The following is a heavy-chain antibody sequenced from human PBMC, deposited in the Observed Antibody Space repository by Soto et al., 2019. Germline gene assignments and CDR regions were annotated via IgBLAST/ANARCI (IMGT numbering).Heavy chain of an antibody. CDR1: GYTFTSYD. D-gene: IGHD3-10*01. V-gene: IGHV1-8*01. Sequence: ASVKVSCKASGYTFTSYDINWVRQATGQGLEWMGWMNPNSGNTGYAQKFQGRVTMTRNTSISTAYTELSSLRSEDTAVYYCATPVFFYGSGSYVGTDDAFDIWGQGTMVTASS. CDR3: ATPVFFYGSGSYVGTDDAFDI. J-gene: IGHJ3*02. CDR2: MNPNSGNT.